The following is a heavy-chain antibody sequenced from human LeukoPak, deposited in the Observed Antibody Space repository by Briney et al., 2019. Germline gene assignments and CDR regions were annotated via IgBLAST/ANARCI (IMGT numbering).Heavy chain of an antibody. CDR1: GGSISSNTYY. CDR2: IYYSGST. Sequence: SETLSLTCTVSGGSISSNTYYWGWIRQPPGKGLEWIGSIYYSGSTYYNPSLKSRVTISVDTSKNQFSLKLSSVTAADTAVYYCASRALTSLDYWGQGTLVTASS. D-gene: IGHD4/OR15-4a*01. V-gene: IGHV4-39*07. CDR3: ASRALTSLDY. J-gene: IGHJ4*02.